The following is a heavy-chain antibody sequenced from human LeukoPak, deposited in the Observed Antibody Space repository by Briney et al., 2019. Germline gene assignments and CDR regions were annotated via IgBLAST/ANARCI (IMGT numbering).Heavy chain of an antibody. CDR3: AKDIIAAAGTLGYYYGMDV. Sequence: GRSLRLSCAASGFTFDDYAMYWVRQAPGKGLEWVSGISWNSGSIGYADSVKGRFTISRDNAKNSLYLQMNSLRAEDTALYYCAKDIIAAAGTLGYYYGMDVWGQGTTVTVSS. J-gene: IGHJ6*02. V-gene: IGHV3-9*01. CDR2: ISWNSGSI. CDR1: GFTFDDYA. D-gene: IGHD6-13*01.